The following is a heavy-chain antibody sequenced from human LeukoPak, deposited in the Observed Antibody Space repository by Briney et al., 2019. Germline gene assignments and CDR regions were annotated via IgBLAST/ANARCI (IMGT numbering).Heavy chain of an antibody. V-gene: IGHV3-43*01. CDR3: VRGHGYNLEDYFDN. D-gene: IGHD5-24*01. J-gene: IGHJ4*02. CDR2: VAWDGGGT. Sequence: GGSLRLSCAASGFNFDDYTMHWVRQAPGKGLEWVSLVAWDGGGTFFADSVKGRFAVSRDNSKNSLSLYMNSLTTEDTALYYCVRGHGYNLEDYFDNWGQGTLVTVSS. CDR1: GFNFDDYT.